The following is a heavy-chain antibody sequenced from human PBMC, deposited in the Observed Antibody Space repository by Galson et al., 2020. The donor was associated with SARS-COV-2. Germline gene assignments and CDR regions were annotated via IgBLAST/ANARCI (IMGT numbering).Heavy chain of an antibody. CDR1: GFTFSSYD. CDR3: ARRLGGYYGMDV. J-gene: IGHJ6*02. Sequence: PGGSLRLSCAASGFTFSSYDMHWVRQAPGKGLEWVAVIWYDGSNKYYADSVKGRFTISRDNSKNTLYLQMNSLRAEDTAVYYCARRLGGYYGMDVWGQGTTVTVSS. CDR2: IWYDGSNK. D-gene: IGHD3-16*01. V-gene: IGHV3-33*01.